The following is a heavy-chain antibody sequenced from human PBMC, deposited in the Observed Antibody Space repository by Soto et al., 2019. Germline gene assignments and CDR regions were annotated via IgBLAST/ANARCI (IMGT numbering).Heavy chain of an antibody. CDR1: GGTFSSYA. D-gene: IGHD3-22*01. CDR3: ARTGRSGDYYDSSGYSGGIVDY. J-gene: IGHJ4*02. Sequence: SVKVSCKASGGTFSSYAISWVRQAPGQGLEWMGGIIPIFGTANYAQKFQGRVTITADEPTSTAYMELSSLRSEDTAVYYCARTGRSGDYYDSSGYSGGIVDYWGQGTLVTVSS. CDR2: IIPIFGTA. V-gene: IGHV1-69*13.